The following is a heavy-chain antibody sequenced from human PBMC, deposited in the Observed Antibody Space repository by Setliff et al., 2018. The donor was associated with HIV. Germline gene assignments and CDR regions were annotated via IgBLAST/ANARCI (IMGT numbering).Heavy chain of an antibody. CDR3: ARGKGGLVGPAEFDY. CDR1: GGSVGSGSYY. J-gene: IGHJ4*02. D-gene: IGHD1-26*01. CDR2: IYYSGST. Sequence: PSETLSLTCTVSGGSVGSGSYYWSWIRQSPGKGLEWIGYIYYSGSTTYNPTLKSRVTMSIDTSKNQFSLKVRSVSAADTAVYYCARGKGGLVGPAEFDYWGPGTLVTVSS. V-gene: IGHV4-61*01.